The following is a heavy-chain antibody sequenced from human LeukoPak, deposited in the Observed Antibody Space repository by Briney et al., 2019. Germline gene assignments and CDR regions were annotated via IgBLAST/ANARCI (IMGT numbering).Heavy chain of an antibody. CDR3: TRTTTFAPHFDY. V-gene: IGHV3-66*01. CDR1: GFTVSSNY. D-gene: IGHD1-1*01. J-gene: IGHJ4*02. CDR2: IYSGGTT. Sequence: GGSLRLSCAASGFTVSSNYMSWVRQAPGKGLEWVSVIYSGGTTYYADSVKGRFTISRDNSKNTRYLQMNSLRAEDTAVYYCTRTTTFAPHFDYWGQGTLVTVSS.